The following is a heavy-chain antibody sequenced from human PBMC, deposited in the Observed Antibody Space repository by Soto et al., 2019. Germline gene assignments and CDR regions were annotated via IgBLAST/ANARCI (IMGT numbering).Heavy chain of an antibody. Sequence: PGGSLRLSCAASGFTFSSYSMNWVRQAPGKGLEWVSSISSSSYIYYADSVKGRFTISRDNAKNSLYLQMNSLRAEDTAAYYCARDLGYCSGGSCYSIRFDPWGQGTLVTVSS. CDR1: GFTFSSYS. D-gene: IGHD2-15*01. V-gene: IGHV3-21*01. CDR3: ARDLGYCSGGSCYSIRFDP. CDR2: ISSSSYI. J-gene: IGHJ5*02.